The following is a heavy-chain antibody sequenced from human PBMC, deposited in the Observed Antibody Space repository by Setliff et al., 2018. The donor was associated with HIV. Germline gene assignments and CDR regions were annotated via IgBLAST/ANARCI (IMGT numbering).Heavy chain of an antibody. CDR2: INYSGSA. CDR1: GGSISSTSYY. J-gene: IGHJ4*02. V-gene: IGHV4-39*01. CDR3: ARAPTGELDF. D-gene: IGHD7-27*01. Sequence: SETLSLTCTVSGGSISSTSYYWGWIRQPPGKGLEWIGSINYSGSAYYIPSLKSRVTITVDTSNDRFSLRLSSVTAADTAVYYCARAPTGELDFWGQGTQVTVSS.